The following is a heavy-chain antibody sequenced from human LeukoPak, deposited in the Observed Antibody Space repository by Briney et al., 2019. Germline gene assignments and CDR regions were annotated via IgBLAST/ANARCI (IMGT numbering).Heavy chain of an antibody. CDR1: GFTFSSYA. V-gene: IGHV3-23*01. CDR3: ARSNGWYLDY. J-gene: IGHJ4*02. D-gene: IGHD6-19*01. CDR2: ISGSGGST. Sequence: GGSLRLSSAASGFTFSSYAMSWVRQAPGKGLEWVSAISGSGGSTYYADSVKGRFTISRDNSKNTLYLQMNSLRVEDTAVYYCARSNGWYLDYWGQGTLVTVSS.